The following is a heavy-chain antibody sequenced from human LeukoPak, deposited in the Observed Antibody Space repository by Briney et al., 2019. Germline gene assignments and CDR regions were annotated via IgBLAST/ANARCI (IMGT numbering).Heavy chain of an antibody. J-gene: IGHJ4*02. CDR1: GFTFSSYA. CDR2: ISGSGGST. CDR3: AKLRSRGWYLYFDY. Sequence: GSLRLSCAASGFTFSSYALRWVRQAPGKGLEWVSAISGSGGSTYYADSVKGRFTISRDNSKNTLYLQMNSLRAEATAVYYCAKLRSRGWYLYFDYWGQGTLVTVSS. D-gene: IGHD6-19*01. V-gene: IGHV3-23*01.